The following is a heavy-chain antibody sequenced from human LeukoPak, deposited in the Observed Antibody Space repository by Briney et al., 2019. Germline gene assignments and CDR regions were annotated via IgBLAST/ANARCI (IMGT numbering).Heavy chain of an antibody. Sequence: GGSLRLSCAASGFTFSSYGMHWVRQAPGKGLERVAVIWYDGSNKYYADSVKGRFTISRDNSKNTLYVQMNSLRAEDTAVYYCAGGKYYYDSSGYYYGDLLYYFDYWGQGTLVTVSS. D-gene: IGHD3-22*01. CDR1: GFTFSSYG. CDR3: AGGKYYYDSSGYYYGDLLYYFDY. V-gene: IGHV3-33*01. J-gene: IGHJ4*02. CDR2: IWYDGSNK.